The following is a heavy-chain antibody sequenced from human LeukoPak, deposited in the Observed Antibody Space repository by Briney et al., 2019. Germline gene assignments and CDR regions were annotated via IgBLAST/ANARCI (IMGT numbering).Heavy chain of an antibody. CDR2: IIPIFGIA. D-gene: IGHD3-22*01. CDR1: GGTFSSYA. J-gene: IGHJ1*01. V-gene: IGHV1-69*04. CDR3: ARIPQYYYDSSGYGPAQH. Sequence: SVNVSCKASGGTFSSYAISWVRQAPGQGLEWVGRIIPIFGIANYAQKFQGRVTITADKSTSTAYMELSSLRSEDTAVYYCARIPQYYYDSSGYGPAQHWGQGTLVTVSS.